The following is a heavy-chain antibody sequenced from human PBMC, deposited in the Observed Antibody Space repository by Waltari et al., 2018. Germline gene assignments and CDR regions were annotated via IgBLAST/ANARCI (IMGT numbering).Heavy chain of an antibody. J-gene: IGHJ4*02. V-gene: IGHV3-53*01. Sequence: EVQLVESGGDLIQPGGSLRLSCAASGFTVGNNFMGWVRQAPGKGLEWVSGSYSGGSTNYIDSVRGRFTSSRDSSKNTLYLQMNSLRAEDTAVYYCAKVDNVGLNNYWGQGTLVTVSS. CDR1: GFTVGNNF. D-gene: IGHD1-1*01. CDR3: AKVDNVGLNNY. CDR2: SYSGGST.